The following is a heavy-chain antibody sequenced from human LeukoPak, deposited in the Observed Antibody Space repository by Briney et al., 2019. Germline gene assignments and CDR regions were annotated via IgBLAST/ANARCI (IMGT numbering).Heavy chain of an antibody. CDR2: IYSGGST. CDR1: GFTVSSNY. J-gene: IGHJ2*01. V-gene: IGHV3-53*01. CDR3: ARDKSGYWYFDL. D-gene: IGHD3-10*01. Sequence: PGGSLRLSCAASGFTVSSNYMSWVRQAPGKGLEWVPVIYSGGSTYYADSVKGRFTISRDNSKNTLYLQMNSLRAEDTAVYYCARDKSGYWYFDLWGRGTLVTVSS.